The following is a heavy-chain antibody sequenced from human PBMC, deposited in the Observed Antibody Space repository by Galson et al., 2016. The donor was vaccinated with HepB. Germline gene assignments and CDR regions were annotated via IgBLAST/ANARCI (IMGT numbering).Heavy chain of an antibody. CDR1: GFSVSNNF. CDR3: ARGGVYLDY. CDR2: VYNSGKT. J-gene: IGHJ4*02. Sequence: AASGFSVSNNFMNWVRQTPGTGLEWVSIVYNSGKTYSADSVKGRFAVPRDESKNTLYLQMNSLRVEDTAAYYCARGGVYLDYWGQGALVSVSS. V-gene: IGHV3-53*01.